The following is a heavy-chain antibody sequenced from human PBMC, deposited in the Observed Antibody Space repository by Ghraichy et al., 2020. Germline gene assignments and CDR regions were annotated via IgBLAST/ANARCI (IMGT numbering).Heavy chain of an antibody. J-gene: IGHJ6*02. CDR3: ARDADYGDYADDYYYYGMDV. V-gene: IGHV3-21*01. CDR1: GFTFSSYS. Sequence: GGSLRLSCAASGFTFSSYSMNWVRQAPGKGLEWVSSISSSSSYIYYADSVKGRFTISRDNAKNSLYLQMNSLRAEDTAVYYCARDADYGDYADDYYYYGMDVWGQGTTVTVSS. CDR2: ISSSSSYI. D-gene: IGHD4-17*01.